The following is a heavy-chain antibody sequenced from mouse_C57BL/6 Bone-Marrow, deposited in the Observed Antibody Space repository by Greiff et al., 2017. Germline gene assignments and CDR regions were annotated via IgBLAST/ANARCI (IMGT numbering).Heavy chain of an antibody. D-gene: IGHD1-1*01. CDR1: GFTFSSYT. CDR2: ISGGGGHT. Sequence: EVKVVESGGGLVKPGGSLKLSCAASGFTFSSYTMSWVRQTPEKRLEWVATISGGGGHTYYPDSVKGRFTISRDNAKHTLYRQMSSLRAEDTALYYCARQGIITTVVDFDYWGQGTTLTVSS. J-gene: IGHJ2*01. V-gene: IGHV5-9*01. CDR3: ARQGIITTVVDFDY.